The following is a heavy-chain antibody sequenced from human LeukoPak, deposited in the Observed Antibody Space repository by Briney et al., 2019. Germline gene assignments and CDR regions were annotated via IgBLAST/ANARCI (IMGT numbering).Heavy chain of an antibody. V-gene: IGHV4-39*01. CDR3: ARHYGLNYYDSTALEY. CDR1: GDSITKSAFY. CDR2: RYETGST. Sequence: SETLSLTCSISGDSITKSAFYWGWIRQPPGKGLEWIGSRYETGSTFQNPSLKSRVTISVDTSKNQFSLNLTSVTAAETAVYFCARHYGLNYYDSTALEYWGQGILVTVSS. J-gene: IGHJ4*02. D-gene: IGHD3-22*01.